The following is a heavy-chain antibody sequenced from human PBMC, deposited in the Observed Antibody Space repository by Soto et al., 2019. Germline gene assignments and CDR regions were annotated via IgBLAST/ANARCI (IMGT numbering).Heavy chain of an antibody. CDR1: GFTFSYYW. CDR2: IHSDGSST. Sequence: DVQLVESGGGSVQPGGSLSLSCAATGFTFSYYWMHWVRQAPGKGLVWVSRIHSDGSSTTDADSVKGRFTISRDNAKDTLDLKMNSLRAEDTVVYYCARGLRGAVDLWGPGTMVTV. J-gene: IGHJ3*01. V-gene: IGHV3-74*01. D-gene: IGHD2-21*02. CDR3: ARGLRGAVDL.